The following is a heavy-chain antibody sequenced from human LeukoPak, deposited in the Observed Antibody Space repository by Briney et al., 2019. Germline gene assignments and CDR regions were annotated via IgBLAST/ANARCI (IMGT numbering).Heavy chain of an antibody. Sequence: PGGSLSLSCAASGFTFDDYGMSWVRQAPRKGLEWVSGINWNGGSTGYADSVKGRFTISRDNAKNPLYLQMNSLRAGDTALYYCARVESGTEFDYWGQGTLVTVSS. D-gene: IGHD1-7*01. CDR3: ARVESGTEFDY. V-gene: IGHV3-20*04. CDR2: INWNGGST. CDR1: GFTFDDYG. J-gene: IGHJ4*02.